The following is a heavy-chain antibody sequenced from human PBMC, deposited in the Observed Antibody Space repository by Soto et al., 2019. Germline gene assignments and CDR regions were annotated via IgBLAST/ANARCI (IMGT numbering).Heavy chain of an antibody. CDR1: GGTFKSYE. CDR3: ANSPSPILSTYGFVHPFDI. D-gene: IGHD3-10*01. J-gene: IGHJ3*02. Sequence: QVQVVQSGAEVRKPGSSVKVSCKTSGGTFKSYEISWVRQAPGQGLEWVGGIIPLFRTPNYAQKFQGRVTXTXDXSTSTAYMELSNLSSEDTAMYYCANSPSPILSTYGFVHPFDIWGQGTMVTVSS. CDR2: IIPLFRTP. V-gene: IGHV1-69*05.